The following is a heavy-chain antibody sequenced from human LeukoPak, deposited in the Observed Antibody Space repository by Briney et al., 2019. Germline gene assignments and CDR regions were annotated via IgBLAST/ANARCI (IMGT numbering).Heavy chain of an antibody. CDR2: ISGSGGDT. J-gene: IGHJ4*02. CDR3: AKGPKLGDGFHCDY. Sequence: GGSLRLSCAASGFNFNNYALSWVRQAPRKGLEWVSGISGSGGDTYYADSVKGRFTISRDISMNTLYLQMNSLRVEDTAVYYCAKGPKLGDGFHCDYWGQGTLVTVSS. V-gene: IGHV3-23*01. D-gene: IGHD5-24*01. CDR1: GFNFNNYA.